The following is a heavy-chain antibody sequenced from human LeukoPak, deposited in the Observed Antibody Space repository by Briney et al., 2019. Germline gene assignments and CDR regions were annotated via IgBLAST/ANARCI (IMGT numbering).Heavy chain of an antibody. D-gene: IGHD5-12*01. CDR1: GYTFTSYY. V-gene: IGHV1-46*01. CDR3: ARSALVATITECYFDY. J-gene: IGHJ4*02. Sequence: GASVKVSCKASGYTFTSYYMHWVRQAPGQGLEWMGIINPSGGSTSYAQKFQGRVTMTRDMSTSTVYMELSSLRSEDTAVYYCARSALVATITECYFDYWGQGTLVTVSS. CDR2: INPSGGST.